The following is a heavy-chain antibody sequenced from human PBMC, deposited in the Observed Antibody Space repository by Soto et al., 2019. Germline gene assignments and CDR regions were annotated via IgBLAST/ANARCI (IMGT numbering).Heavy chain of an antibody. Sequence: GGSLRLSCAASGFTFSSYAMSWVRQAPGKGLEWVSAISGSGGSTYYADSVKGRFTISRDNSKNTRYLQMNSLRAEDTAAYYCAKGVRGLHYGMDVWGQGTTVTVSS. CDR3: AKGVRGLHYGMDV. CDR1: GFTFSSYA. CDR2: ISGSGGST. D-gene: IGHD4-17*01. V-gene: IGHV3-23*01. J-gene: IGHJ6*02.